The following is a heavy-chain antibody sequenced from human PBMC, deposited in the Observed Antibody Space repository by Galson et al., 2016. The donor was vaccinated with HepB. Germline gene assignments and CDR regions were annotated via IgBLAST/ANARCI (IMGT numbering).Heavy chain of an antibody. Sequence: SVKVSCKVSGYTLTELSMHWVRQAPGKGPEWMAGFDPVDGETIYAQKFQGRVTMTEDTSTDTVYMEPSSLRSEDTAVYYCARDAVAVAGTLHFYFYGMDVWGQGTTVTVSS. V-gene: IGHV1-24*01. J-gene: IGHJ6*02. D-gene: IGHD6-19*01. CDR3: ARDAVAVAGTLHFYFYGMDV. CDR1: GYTLTELS. CDR2: FDPVDGET.